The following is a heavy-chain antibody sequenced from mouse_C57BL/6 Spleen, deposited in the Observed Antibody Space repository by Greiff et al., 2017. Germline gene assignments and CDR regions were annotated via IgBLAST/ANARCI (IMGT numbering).Heavy chain of an antibody. D-gene: IGHD2-5*01. CDR2: ISSGSSTI. CDR3: ARAYSNHVGAMDY. Sequence: EVMLVESGGGLVKPGGSLKLSCAASGFTFSDYGMHWVRQAPEKGLEWVAYISSGSSTIYYADTVKGRFTISRDNAKNTLFLQMTSLRSEDTAMYYCARAYSNHVGAMDYWGQGTSVTVSS. V-gene: IGHV5-17*01. CDR1: GFTFSDYG. J-gene: IGHJ4*01.